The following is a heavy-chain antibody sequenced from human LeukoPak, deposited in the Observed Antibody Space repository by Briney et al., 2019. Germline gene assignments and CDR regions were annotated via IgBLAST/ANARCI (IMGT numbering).Heavy chain of an antibody. J-gene: IGHJ6*03. V-gene: IGHV4-34*01. CDR3: ARAIAARPGYYYYYMDV. CDR1: GFTFSSYE. CDR2: INHSGST. Sequence: PGGSLRLSCAASGFTFSSYEMNWVRQPPGKGLEWIGEINHSGSTNYNPSLTSRVTISVDTSKNQFSLKLSSVTAADTAVYYCARAIAARPGYYYYYMDVWGKGTTVTVSS. D-gene: IGHD6-6*01.